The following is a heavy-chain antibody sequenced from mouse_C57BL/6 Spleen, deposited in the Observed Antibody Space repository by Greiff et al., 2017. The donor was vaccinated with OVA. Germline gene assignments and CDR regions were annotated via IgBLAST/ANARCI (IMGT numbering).Heavy chain of an antibody. Sequence: DVKLQESGPELVKPGASVKMSCKASGYTFTDYNMHWVKQSHGKSLEWIGYINPNNGGTSYNQKFKGKATLTVNKSSSTAYMELRSLTSEDSAVYCCARKGYSNYLGYWGQGTLVTVSA. J-gene: IGHJ3*01. CDR1: GYTFTDYN. CDR3: ARKGYSNYLGY. V-gene: IGHV1-22*01. CDR2: INPNNGGT. D-gene: IGHD2-5*01.